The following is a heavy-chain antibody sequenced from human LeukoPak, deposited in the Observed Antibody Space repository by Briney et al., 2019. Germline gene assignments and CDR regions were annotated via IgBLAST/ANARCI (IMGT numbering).Heavy chain of an antibody. CDR2: INPNSGGT. V-gene: IGHV1-2*02. CDR3: AREPCSSTSCGNENDDDY. D-gene: IGHD2-2*01. Sequence: AASVKVSCKASGYTFTGYYMHWVRQAPRQGLEWMGWINPNSGGTNYAQKFQGRVTMTRDTSISTAYMELSRLRSDDTAVYYCAREPCSSTSCGNENDDDYWGQGTLVTVSS. CDR1: GYTFTGYY. J-gene: IGHJ4*02.